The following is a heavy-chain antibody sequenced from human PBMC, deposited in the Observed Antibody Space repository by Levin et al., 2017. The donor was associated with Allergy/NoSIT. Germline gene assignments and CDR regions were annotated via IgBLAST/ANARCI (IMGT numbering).Heavy chain of an antibody. D-gene: IGHD2-15*01. V-gene: IGHV4-61*01. J-gene: IGHJ4*02. CDR1: GGSVSSSSYY. Sequence: SQTLSLPCTVSGGSVSSSSYYWSWIRQPPGKGLEWIGYIYYSGSTNYNPSLKSRVTLSVDTSKNQFSLKLTSVTAADTAVYYCARTSYCSGGSCYFLSFDYWGQGTLVTVSS. CDR3: ARTSYCSGGSCYFLSFDY. CDR2: IYYSGST.